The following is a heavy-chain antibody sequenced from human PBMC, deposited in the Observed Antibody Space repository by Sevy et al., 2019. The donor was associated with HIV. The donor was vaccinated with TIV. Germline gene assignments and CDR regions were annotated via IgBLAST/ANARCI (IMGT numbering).Heavy chain of an antibody. CDR2: IYYSGST. CDR3: ARGGGFSDEGMDV. CDR1: AGSISPYS. V-gene: IGHV4-59*01. D-gene: IGHD1-26*01. Sequence: SETLSLTCTVSAGSISPYSWNWIRQPPGKGLEWIGYIYYSGSTNYNPSLRSRVTISVDTSKTQFSLKLSSVTAADTAVYFCARGGGFSDEGMDVWGQGTTVTVSS. J-gene: IGHJ6*02.